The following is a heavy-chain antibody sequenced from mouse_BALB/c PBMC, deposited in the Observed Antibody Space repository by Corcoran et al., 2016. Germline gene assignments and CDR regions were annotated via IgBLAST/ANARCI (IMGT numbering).Heavy chain of an antibody. Sequence: QIQLVQSGPELMKPGETVKISCKASGHTFTDYSMHWVKQAPGQGLKWMGWINTETGEPKYADDFKGRFAFSLETSASTAYLQINNLKNEDTATYFCAKDGARFAYWGQGTLVTVS. CDR2: INTETGEP. CDR3: AKDGARFAY. CDR1: GHTFTDYS. V-gene: IGHV9-2-1*01. J-gene: IGHJ3*01. D-gene: IGHD2-3*01.